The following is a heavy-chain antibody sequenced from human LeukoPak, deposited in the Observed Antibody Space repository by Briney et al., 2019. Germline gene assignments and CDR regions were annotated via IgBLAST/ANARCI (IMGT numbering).Heavy chain of an antibody. CDR2: IKQDESEK. V-gene: IGHV3-7*03. D-gene: IGHD4-17*01. J-gene: IGHJ4*02. CDR1: GFTFSRYW. Sequence: GGSLRLSCAASGFTFSRYWMNWVRQAPGKGLEWVAKIKQDESEKYYVDSVKGRFTISRDNAKNSLYLQMNSLRAEDTAVYYCARDGSRGGDNDNWGQGTPVTVSS. CDR3: ARDGSRGGDNDN.